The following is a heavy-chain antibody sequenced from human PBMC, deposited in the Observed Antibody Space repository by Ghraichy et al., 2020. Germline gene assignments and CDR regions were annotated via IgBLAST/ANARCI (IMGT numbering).Heavy chain of an antibody. CDR1: GGSITSSTSY. CDR2: IHYSGST. Sequence: SETLSLTCSVSGGSITSSTSYWGWIRQPPGKGLEWIGSIHYSGSTYYNPSLKSRVTISVDTSKNQFSLRLNSVTAADTAVYYCARALRYFYWLPKHVLYYWGPGTLVTVSS. V-gene: IGHV4-39*07. D-gene: IGHD3-9*01. CDR3: ARALRYFYWLPKHVLYY. J-gene: IGHJ4*02.